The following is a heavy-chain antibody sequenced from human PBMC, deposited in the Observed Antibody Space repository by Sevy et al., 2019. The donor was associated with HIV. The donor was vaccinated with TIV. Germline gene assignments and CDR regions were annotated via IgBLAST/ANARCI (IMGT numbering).Heavy chain of an antibody. V-gene: IGHV3-30-3*01. CDR1: GFTFSYFS. J-gene: IGHJ1*01. CDR2: ISYDGSNE. D-gene: IGHD1-1*01. Sequence: GGSLRLSCAASGFTFSYFSMHWVRQAPGKGLEWVATISYDGSNEHYADSVRGRFTISRDNSKNALYLQMDNLRADDTAVYYCALERLSSDIAEYFQNWGQCTLVTVSS. CDR3: ALERLSSDIAEYFQN.